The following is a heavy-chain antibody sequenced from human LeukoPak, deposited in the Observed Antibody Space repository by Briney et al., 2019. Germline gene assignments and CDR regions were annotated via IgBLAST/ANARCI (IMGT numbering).Heavy chain of an antibody. J-gene: IGHJ4*02. V-gene: IGHV3-48*03. CDR3: ASEFIVGATFDY. Sequence: GGSLRLSCAASGFTFRSYGMNWVRQAPGKGLEWVSYITSSGSSIYYADSVKGRFTISRDNAKTSLYLQMNSLGAEDTAVYYCASEFIVGATFDYWGQGTLVTVSS. D-gene: IGHD1-26*01. CDR1: GFTFRSYG. CDR2: ITSSGSSI.